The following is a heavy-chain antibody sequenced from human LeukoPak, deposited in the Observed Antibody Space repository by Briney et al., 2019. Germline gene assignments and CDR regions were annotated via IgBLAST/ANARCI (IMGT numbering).Heavy chain of an antibody. CDR3: ARDISSSWYDY. Sequence: PGRSLRLSCAASGFTFSNYGMHWVRQAPGKGLEWVAVIWYDGSNKYYADSVKGRFTISRDNSKNTLSLQMNSLRAEDTAVYYCARDISSSWYDYWGQGTLVTVSS. J-gene: IGHJ4*02. V-gene: IGHV3-33*01. D-gene: IGHD6-13*01. CDR1: GFTFSNYG. CDR2: IWYDGSNK.